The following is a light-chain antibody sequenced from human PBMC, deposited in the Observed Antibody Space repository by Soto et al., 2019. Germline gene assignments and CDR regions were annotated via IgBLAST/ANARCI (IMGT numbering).Light chain of an antibody. CDR2: EVR. Sequence: QSVLTQPASVSGSPGQSITISCTGTRRDVGAYNLVSWYQQHPGKAPKLILFEVRNRPSGISSRFSGSRSGNTASLTISGLESEDEGDDYCSAYTAGSTMVFGGGTQLTVL. CDR3: SAYTAGSTMV. J-gene: IGLJ3*02. CDR1: RRDVGAYNL. V-gene: IGLV2-14*02.